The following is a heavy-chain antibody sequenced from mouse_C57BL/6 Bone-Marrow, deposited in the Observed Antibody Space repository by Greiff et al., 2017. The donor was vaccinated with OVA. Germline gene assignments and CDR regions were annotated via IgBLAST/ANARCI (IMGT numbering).Heavy chain of an antibody. CDR2: ISYDGSN. CDR1: GYSITSGYY. J-gene: IGHJ4*01. V-gene: IGHV3-6*01. D-gene: IGHD2-3*01. Sequence: EVQLVESGPGLVKPSQSLSLTCSVTGYSITSGYYWNWIRQFPGNKLEWMGYISYDGSNNYNPSLKNRISITRDTSKNQFFLKLNSVTTEDTATYYCATVYDGYYVGAMDYWGQGTSVTVSS. CDR3: ATVYDGYYVGAMDY.